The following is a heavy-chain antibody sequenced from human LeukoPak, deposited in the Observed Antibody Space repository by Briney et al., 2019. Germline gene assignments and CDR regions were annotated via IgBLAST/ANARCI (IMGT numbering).Heavy chain of an antibody. CDR3: AKHPGDFTGIVDYYHMDV. J-gene: IGHJ6*03. D-gene: IGHD1-26*01. V-gene: IGHV3-9*01. CDR2: ISWNSGSI. CDR1: GFTFDDYA. Sequence: PGRSLRLSCAASGFTFDDYAMHWVRQAPGKGLEWVSGISWNSGSIGYADSVKGRFTISRDNAKNSLYLQMNSLRLEDTAVYYCAKHPGDFTGIVDYYHMDVWGKGTTVTVS.